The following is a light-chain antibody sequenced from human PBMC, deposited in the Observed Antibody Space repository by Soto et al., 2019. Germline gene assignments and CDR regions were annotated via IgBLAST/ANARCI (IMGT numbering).Light chain of an antibody. CDR2: GAS. CDR1: QSFSSSY. CDR3: QHYNSYSEA. Sequence: EIVLTQSPGTLSLSPGERATLSCRASQSFSSSYLGWYQQKPGQAPRLLIYGASSRATGIPDRFSGSGSGTDFTLTISRLEPEDFAVYYCQHYNSYSEAFGQGTKVELK. J-gene: IGKJ1*01. V-gene: IGKV3-20*01.